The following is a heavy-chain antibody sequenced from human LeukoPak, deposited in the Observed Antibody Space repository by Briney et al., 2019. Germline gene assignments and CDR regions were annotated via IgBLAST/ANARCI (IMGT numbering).Heavy chain of an antibody. D-gene: IGHD5-18*01. CDR1: GFTVSSNY. J-gene: IGHJ4*02. V-gene: IGHV3-53*01. Sequence: GGSLRLSCAASGFTVSSNYMSWVRQAPGKGLEWVSVIYSGGSTYYADSVKGRFTISRDNSKNTLYLQMNSLRAEDTAVYYCAKVQGYSYGPEGYWGQGTLVTVSS. CDR2: IYSGGST. CDR3: AKVQGYSYGPEGY.